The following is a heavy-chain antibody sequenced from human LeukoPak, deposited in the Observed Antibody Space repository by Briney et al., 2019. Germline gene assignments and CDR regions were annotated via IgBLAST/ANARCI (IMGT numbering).Heavy chain of an antibody. CDR1: GFTFSSYA. CDR2: ISGSGGST. D-gene: IGHD3-9*01. V-gene: IGHV3-23*01. J-gene: IGHJ4*02. CDR3: AKDFDILTGYSPRIGFDY. Sequence: GGSLRLSCAASGFTFSSYAMSWVRQAPEKGLEWVSAISGSGGSTYYADSVKGRSTSSRDNSKNTLYLQMNSLRAEDTAVYYCAKDFDILTGYSPRIGFDYWGQGTLVTVSS.